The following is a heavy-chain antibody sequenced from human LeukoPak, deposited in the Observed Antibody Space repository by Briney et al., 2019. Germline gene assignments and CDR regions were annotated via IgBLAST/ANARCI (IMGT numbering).Heavy chain of an antibody. CDR3: AKDVGSSIAARRAFDY. V-gene: IGHV3-23*01. CDR1: GFTFSSYA. J-gene: IGHJ4*02. CDR2: VSGSGTNT. D-gene: IGHD6-6*01. Sequence: GGSLRLSCAASGFTFSSYAMTWVRQAPGKGLEWVSAVSGSGTNTYYADSVKGRFTIYRDNSRNTLYLQMNSLRAQDTAIYYCAKDVGSSIAARRAFDYWGQGTLVTVSS.